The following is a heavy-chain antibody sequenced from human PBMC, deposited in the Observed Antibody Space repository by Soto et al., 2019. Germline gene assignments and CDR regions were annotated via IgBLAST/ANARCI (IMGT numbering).Heavy chain of an antibody. J-gene: IGHJ3*02. D-gene: IGHD6-13*01. CDR3: ARANNSSSWYAFDI. CDR2: IWYDGSNK. CDR1: GFTFSSYG. Sequence: GGSLRLSCAASGFTFSSYGMHWVRQAPGKGLEWVAVIWYDGSNKYYADSVKGRFTISRDNSKNTLYLQMNSLRAEDTAVYYCARANNSSSWYAFDIWGQGTMVTVSS. V-gene: IGHV3-33*08.